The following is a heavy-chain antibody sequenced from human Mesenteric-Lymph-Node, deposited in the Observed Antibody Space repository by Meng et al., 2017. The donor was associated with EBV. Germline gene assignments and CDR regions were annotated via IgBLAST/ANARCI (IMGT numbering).Heavy chain of an antibody. Sequence: VRPQQGVPGVLKPPETPPLTCAFYGGSFNDHSWTWIRQPPGKGLEWIGEIDHSGSNNYNPSLKRRVTMAVDTSKNQFSLKLASVTAADTAVYYCARVDYTKSLPFDYWGRGTLVTVSS. J-gene: IGHJ4*02. CDR3: ARVDYTKSLPFDY. D-gene: IGHD2-2*02. CDR1: GGSFNDHS. CDR2: IDHSGSN. V-gene: IGHV4-34*01.